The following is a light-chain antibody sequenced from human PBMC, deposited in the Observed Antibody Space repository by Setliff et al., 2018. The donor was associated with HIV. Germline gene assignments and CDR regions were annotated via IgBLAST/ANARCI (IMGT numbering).Light chain of an antibody. J-gene: IGLJ2*01. V-gene: IGLV1-47*01. CDR1: SSNIGSNY. Sequence: QSVPTQPPSATGTPGQNITISCSGSSSNIGSNYVYWYHQLPGTAPKLLIYRNNQRPSGVPDRFSGSKSGTSASLVISGLRSDDEADYYCASWDDRLSDHVVFGGGTKVTVL. CDR2: RNN. CDR3: ASWDDRLSDHVV.